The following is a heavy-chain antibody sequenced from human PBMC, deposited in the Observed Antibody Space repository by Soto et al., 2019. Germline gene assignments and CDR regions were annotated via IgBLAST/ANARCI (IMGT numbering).Heavy chain of an antibody. J-gene: IGHJ4*02. V-gene: IGHV3-23*01. CDR2: IGGRGGHT. D-gene: IGHD2-21*01. CDR1: GFTFTDYA. CDR3: AKGRSFLIPSYSITFDY. Sequence: EVRLLESGGGLVPPGGSLRLSCAASGFTFTDYAMSWVRQAPGKGLECVSVIGGRGGHTYYADSVKGRFTISRDNSKNTVYLDMNSLTAADTAREFCAKGRSFLIPSYSITFDYWGLGILVTVSS.